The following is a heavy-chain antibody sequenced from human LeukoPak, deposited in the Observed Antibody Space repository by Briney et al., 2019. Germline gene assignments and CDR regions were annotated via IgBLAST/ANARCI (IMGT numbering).Heavy chain of an antibody. CDR3: AKDRLNFYDSSGYYDAFDI. V-gene: IGHV3-23*01. CDR1: GFTFSSYA. Sequence: GGSLRLSCAASGFTFSSYAMSWVRQAPGKGLEWVSAIRGSGGSTYYADSVKGRFTISRDNSKNTLYLQMNSLRAEDTAVYYCAKDRLNFYDSSGYYDAFDIWGQGTMVTVSS. D-gene: IGHD3-22*01. J-gene: IGHJ3*02. CDR2: IRGSGGST.